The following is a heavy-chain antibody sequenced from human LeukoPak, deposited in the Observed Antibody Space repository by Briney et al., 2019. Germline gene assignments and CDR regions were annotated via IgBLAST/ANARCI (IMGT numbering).Heavy chain of an antibody. V-gene: IGHV3-21*01. CDR1: GFTFSSYS. CDR3: ARWGLGDSSGYADY. CDR2: ISSSSSYI. Sequence: GGSLRLSCAASGFTFSSYSMNWVRQAPGKGLEWVSSISSSSSYIYYADSVKGRFTISRDNAKNSLYLQMNSLRTEDKAVYYCARWGLGDSSGYADYWGQGTLVTVSS. D-gene: IGHD3-22*01. J-gene: IGHJ4*02.